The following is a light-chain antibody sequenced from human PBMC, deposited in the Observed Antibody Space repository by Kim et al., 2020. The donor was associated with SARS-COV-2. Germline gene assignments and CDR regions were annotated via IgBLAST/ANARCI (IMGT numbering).Light chain of an antibody. CDR1: QSVSGSY. CDR3: QQYGRSPIT. V-gene: IGKV3-20*01. CDR2: GAS. Sequence: YPGERAALSCGASQSVSGSYLAWYQKKPGKAPRLLIYGASSRATGIQDRLSGSGSGTDFTLTISRLEPEDFAVYYGQQYGRSPITFGQGTRLEIK. J-gene: IGKJ5*01.